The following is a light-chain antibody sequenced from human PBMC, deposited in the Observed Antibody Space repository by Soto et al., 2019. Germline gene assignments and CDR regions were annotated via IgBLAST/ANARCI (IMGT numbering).Light chain of an antibody. Sequence: QSALTQPPSASGSPGQSVAISCTGTSSDGGGYNYVSWYQHHPGKAPKLMIYEVNTRPSGVPDRFSGSKSGNTASLTVSGLQAEDEADYYCSSYAGSSNVFGTGTKVTVL. CDR1: SSDGGGYNY. CDR2: EVN. J-gene: IGLJ1*01. V-gene: IGLV2-8*01. CDR3: SSYAGSSNV.